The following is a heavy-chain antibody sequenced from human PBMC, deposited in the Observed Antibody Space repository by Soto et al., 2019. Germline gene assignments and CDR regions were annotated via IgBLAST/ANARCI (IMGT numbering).Heavy chain of an antibody. J-gene: IGHJ4*02. CDR2: IYYSGST. CDR1: GGSISSGGYY. V-gene: IGHV4-31*03. CDR3: ATLDVDTAMVYVDY. D-gene: IGHD5-18*01. Sequence: PSETLSLTCTVSGGSISSGGYYWSWIRQHPGKGLEWIGYIYYSGSTYYNPSLKSRVTISVDTSKNQFSLKLSSVTAADTAVYYCATLDVDTAMVYVDYWGQGTLVTVSS.